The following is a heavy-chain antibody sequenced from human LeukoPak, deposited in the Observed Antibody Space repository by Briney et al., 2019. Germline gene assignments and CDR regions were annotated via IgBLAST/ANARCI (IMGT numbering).Heavy chain of an antibody. J-gene: IGHJ6*02. CDR1: GGPISSSSYY. CDR2: IYYSGST. V-gene: IGHV4-39*01. D-gene: IGHD6-13*01. CDR3: ASGLRIAAAAPYLNV. Sequence: PSETLSLTCTVSGGPISSSSYYWGWIRQPPGKGLEWIGSIYYSGSTYYNPSLKSRVTISVDTSKNQFSLKLSSVTAADTAVYYCASGLRIAAAAPYLNVWGQGTTVTVSS.